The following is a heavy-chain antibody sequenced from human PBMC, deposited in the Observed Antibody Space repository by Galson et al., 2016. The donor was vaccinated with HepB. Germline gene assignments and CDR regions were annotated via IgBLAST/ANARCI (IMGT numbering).Heavy chain of an antibody. Sequence: SLRLSCAASGFTFSSYGMHWVRQAPGKGLEWVAVISDDGSNKYYADSVKGRFTISRDNSKNTLYLQMNSLRAEDTAVYYCAKGEGDSGYDYRGYFDYWGQGTLVTVSS. V-gene: IGHV3-30*18. CDR2: ISDDGSNK. CDR1: GFTFSSYG. D-gene: IGHD5-12*01. CDR3: AKGEGDSGYDYRGYFDY. J-gene: IGHJ4*02.